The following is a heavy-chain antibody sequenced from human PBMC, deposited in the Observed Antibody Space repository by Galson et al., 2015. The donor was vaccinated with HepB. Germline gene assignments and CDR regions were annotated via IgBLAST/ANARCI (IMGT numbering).Heavy chain of an antibody. J-gene: IGHJ4*02. CDR1: GYTFTSYY. Sequence: SVKVSCKASGYTFTSYYMHWVRQAPGQGLEWMGWINPNSGGTNYAQKFQGWVTMTRDTSISTAYMELSRLRSDDTAVYYCARGSGYYDSSGYYYDDYFDYWGQGTLVTVSS. D-gene: IGHD3-22*01. V-gene: IGHV1-2*04. CDR3: ARGSGYYDSSGYYYDDYFDY. CDR2: INPNSGGT.